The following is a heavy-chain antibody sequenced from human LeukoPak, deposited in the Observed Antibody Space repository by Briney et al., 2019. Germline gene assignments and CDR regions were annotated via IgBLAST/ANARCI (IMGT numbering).Heavy chain of an antibody. CDR1: GYTFTSYA. D-gene: IGHD2-2*01. V-gene: IGHV1-3*01. J-gene: IGHJ4*02. CDR2: INAGNGNT. CDR3: ARDSVPAGLDY. Sequence: ASVKVSCKASGYTFTSYAMHWVRQAPGQRLEWMGWINAGNGNTKYSQKFQGRVTITRDTSASTAYTELSSLRSEDTAVYYCARDSVPAGLDYWGQGTLVAVSS.